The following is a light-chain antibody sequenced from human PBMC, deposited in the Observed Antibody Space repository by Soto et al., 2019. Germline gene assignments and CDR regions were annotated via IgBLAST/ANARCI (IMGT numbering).Light chain of an antibody. CDR2: GAS. CDR1: QSISSN. Sequence: EIVMTQSLATRSMSPGERATRSCRASQSISSNIAWYQQKRGQSPRLLIYGASTRATGSPARFSGSGSETEFTLTLSSLQSDDYAVYYCQQYNTCTPPWTFGQGTKVDIK. V-gene: IGKV3-15*01. CDR3: QQYNTCTPPWT. J-gene: IGKJ1*01.